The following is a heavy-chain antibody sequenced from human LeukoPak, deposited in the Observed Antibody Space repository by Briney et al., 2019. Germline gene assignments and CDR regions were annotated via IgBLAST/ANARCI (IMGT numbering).Heavy chain of an antibody. CDR3: ARDSGPGIFGVVAVTSAY. CDR2: ISAFNGNT. J-gene: IGHJ4*02. V-gene: IGHV1-18*01. D-gene: IGHD3-3*01. CDR1: GYTFTSYG. Sequence: VASVKVSCKASGYTFTSYGISWVRQAPGQGLEWMGWISAFNGNTNYAQKLQGRVTMTTDTSTSTAYMELRSLRSEDTAVYYCARDSGPGIFGVVAVTSAYWGQGTLVTVSS.